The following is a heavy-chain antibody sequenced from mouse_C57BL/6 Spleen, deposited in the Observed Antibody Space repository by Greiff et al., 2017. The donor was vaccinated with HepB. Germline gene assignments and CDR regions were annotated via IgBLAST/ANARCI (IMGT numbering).Heavy chain of an antibody. CDR1: GFNIKDYY. D-gene: IGHD2-5*01. J-gene: IGHJ3*01. Sequence: EVQLQQSGAELVKPGASVKLSCTASGFNIKDYYMHWVKQRTEQGLEWIGRIDPEDGDTKYAPKFQGKATITADTSSNTAYLQLSSLTSEDTAVYYCATPSYYSNYGVAYWGQGTLVTVSA. CDR2: IDPEDGDT. V-gene: IGHV14-2*01. CDR3: ATPSYYSNYGVAY.